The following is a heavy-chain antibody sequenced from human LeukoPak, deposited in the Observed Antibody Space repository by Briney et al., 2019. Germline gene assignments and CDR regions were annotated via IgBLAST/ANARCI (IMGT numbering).Heavy chain of an antibody. V-gene: IGHV4-34*01. CDR3: ARHPYDFWSDYGDAFDI. CDR1: GGSFSGYY. D-gene: IGHD3-3*01. Sequence: SETLSLTCAVYGGSFSGYYWSWIRQPPGKGLEWIGEINHSGSTNYNPSLKSRVTMSVDTSKNQFSLKLSSVTAADTAVYYCARHPYDFWSDYGDAFDIWGQGTMVTVSS. CDR2: INHSGST. J-gene: IGHJ3*02.